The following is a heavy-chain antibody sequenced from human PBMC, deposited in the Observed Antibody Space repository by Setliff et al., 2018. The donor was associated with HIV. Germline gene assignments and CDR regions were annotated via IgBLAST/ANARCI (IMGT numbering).Heavy chain of an antibody. D-gene: IGHD4-17*01. CDR2: ISAYNGNT. V-gene: IGHV1-18*01. CDR1: GYTFTSYG. Sequence: GASVKVSCKASGYTFTSYGISWVRQAPGQGLEWMGWISAYNGNTNYAQKLQGRVTMTTDTSTSTAYMELRSLRSDDTAVYYCARDEDYGDDPYYFDYWGQGTLVTVSS. CDR3: ARDEDYGDDPYYFDY. J-gene: IGHJ4*02.